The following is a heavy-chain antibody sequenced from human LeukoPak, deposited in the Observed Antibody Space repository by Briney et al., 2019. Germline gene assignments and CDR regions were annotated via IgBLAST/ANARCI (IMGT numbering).Heavy chain of an antibody. Sequence: SETLSLTCTVSGGSISSGGYYWSWIRQHPGKGLEWIGYIYYSGSTYYNPSLKSRVTISVDTSKNQFSLKLSSVTAADTAVYYCARDRSSSSSNPWFDPWGRGTLVTVSS. D-gene: IGHD6-6*01. CDR1: GGSISSGGYY. V-gene: IGHV4-31*03. CDR3: ARDRSSSSSNPWFDP. CDR2: IYYSGST. J-gene: IGHJ5*02.